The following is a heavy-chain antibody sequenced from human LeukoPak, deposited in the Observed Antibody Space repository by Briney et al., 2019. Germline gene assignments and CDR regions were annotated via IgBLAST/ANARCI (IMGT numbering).Heavy chain of an antibody. CDR1: GGTISSYY. J-gene: IGHJ6*02. CDR3: ARHVPYYGMDV. CDR2: INYSGST. V-gene: IGHV4-59*08. Sequence: SETLSLTCNVSGGTISSYYRSWVRQPPGKGLEWIGYINYSGSTNYNPSLKGRVTISVDTSKNQFSLKLSSVTAADTAVYYCARHVPYYGMDVWGQGSTVTVSS.